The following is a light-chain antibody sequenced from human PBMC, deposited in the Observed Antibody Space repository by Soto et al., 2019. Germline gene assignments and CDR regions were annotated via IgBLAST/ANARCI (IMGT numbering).Light chain of an antibody. CDR2: DVN. J-gene: IGLJ1*01. V-gene: IGLV2-14*03. Sequence: HSALTQPASVSGSPGQSITISCTGTSSDVGGYNYVSWYQQHPARAPKLMIYDVNNRPSGVSNRFSGSKSGNTASLTISGLQAEDEADYYCRSYTSSSTFVFGTGTKLTVL. CDR1: SSDVGGYNY. CDR3: RSYTSSSTFV.